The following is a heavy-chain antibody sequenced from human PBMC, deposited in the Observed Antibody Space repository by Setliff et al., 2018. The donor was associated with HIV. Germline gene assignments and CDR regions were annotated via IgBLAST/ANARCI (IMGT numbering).Heavy chain of an antibody. CDR3: AGTIAGVGVLVY. CDR1: GYTFNNYY. J-gene: IGHJ4*02. Sequence: ASVKVSCKASGYTFNNYYVQWMRQAPGQGPEWMGWISPNTGATNSAQKFQGRLTMTRDTSISTTYMELSSLRSDDTDIYYCAGTIAGVGVLVYWGQGTLVTVSS. D-gene: IGHD6-13*01. V-gene: IGHV1-2*02. CDR2: ISPNTGAT.